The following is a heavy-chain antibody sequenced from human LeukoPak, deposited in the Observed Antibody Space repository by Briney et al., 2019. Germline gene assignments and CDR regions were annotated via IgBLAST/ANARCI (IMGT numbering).Heavy chain of an antibody. V-gene: IGHV1-2*02. J-gene: IGHJ4*02. CDR2: INPNSGGT. Sequence: GASVKVSCKASGYTFTGYYMHWVRQAPGQGVEWMGWINPNSGGTNCAQKFQGRVTMTRDTSISTAYMELSRLRSDDTAVYYCASEGATRGGVDYWGQGTLATVSS. CDR3: ASEGATRGGVDY. CDR1: GYTFTGYY. D-gene: IGHD3-10*01.